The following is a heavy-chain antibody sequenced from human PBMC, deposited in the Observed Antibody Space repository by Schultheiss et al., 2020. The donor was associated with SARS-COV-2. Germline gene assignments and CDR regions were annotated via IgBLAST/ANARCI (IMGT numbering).Heavy chain of an antibody. Sequence: GESLKISCAASGFIFSTYAMHWVRQAPGKGLEWVAVISYDGSNKYYADSVKGRFTISRDNSKNTLYLQMNSLRAEDTAVYYCARDCGFGESQPWYYYYGMDVWGQGTTVTVSS. D-gene: IGHD3-10*01. V-gene: IGHV3-30*01. CDR2: ISYDGSNK. J-gene: IGHJ6*02. CDR3: ARDCGFGESQPWYYYYGMDV. CDR1: GFIFSTYA.